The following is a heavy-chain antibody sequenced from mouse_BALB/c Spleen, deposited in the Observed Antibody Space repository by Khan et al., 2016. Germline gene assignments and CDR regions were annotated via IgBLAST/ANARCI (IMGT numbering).Heavy chain of an antibody. CDR2: IDPANGNT. CDR3: ARAPYDYDVGFAY. Sequence: VQLQQSGAELVKPGASVKLSCTASGFNIKDTYMHWVKQRPEQGLEWIGRIDPANGNTNYDPTFQGKATITADTSSNTAYLQLSSLTSEDTAVDYCARAPYDYDVGFAYWGQGTLVTVSA. CDR1: GFNIKDTY. V-gene: IGHV14-3*02. D-gene: IGHD2-4*01. J-gene: IGHJ3*01.